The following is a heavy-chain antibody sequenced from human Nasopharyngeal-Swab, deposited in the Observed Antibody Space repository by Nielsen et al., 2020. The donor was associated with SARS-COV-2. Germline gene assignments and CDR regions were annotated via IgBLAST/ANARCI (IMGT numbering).Heavy chain of an antibody. CDR2: ISAYNGYT. J-gene: IGHJ3*01. CDR3: ARISGSYYDSNGYPPNDGFDV. D-gene: IGHD3-22*01. CDR1: GYTFTTHG. Sequence: ASVKVSCKASGYTFTTHGFTWVRQAPGQGLEWMGWISAYNGYTDYVQKFQGRITMTTDTSTNTAYMELRSLRSDDTAIYYCARISGSYYDSNGYPPNDGFDVWGQGTMVAVSS. V-gene: IGHV1-18*01.